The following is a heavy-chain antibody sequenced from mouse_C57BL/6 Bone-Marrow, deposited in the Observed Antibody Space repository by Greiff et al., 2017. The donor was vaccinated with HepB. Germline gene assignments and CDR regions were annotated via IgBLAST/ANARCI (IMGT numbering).Heavy chain of an antibody. D-gene: IGHD1-1*01. V-gene: IGHV1-20*01. CDR3: ARCNYYGSSSWFAY. CDR1: GYSFTGYF. CDR2: INPYNGDT. Sequence: EVQLQQSGPELVKPGDSVKISCKASGYSFTGYFMNWVMQSHGKSLEWIGRINPYNGDTFYNQKFKGKATLTVDKSSSTAHMELRSLTSEDSAVYYCARCNYYGSSSWFAYWGQGTLVTVSA. J-gene: IGHJ3*01.